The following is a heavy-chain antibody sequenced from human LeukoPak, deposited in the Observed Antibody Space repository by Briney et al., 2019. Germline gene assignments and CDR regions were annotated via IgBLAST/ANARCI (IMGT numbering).Heavy chain of an antibody. D-gene: IGHD5-18*01. J-gene: IGHJ3*02. CDR3: ARGPYTAMDPYDAFDI. CDR2: INPNSGGT. Sequence: ASMKVSCKASGYTFTGYYMHWVRQAPGQGLEWMGWINPNSGGTNYAQKFQGWVTMTRDTSISTAYMELSRLRSDDTAVYYCARGPYTAMDPYDAFDIWGQGTMVTVSS. CDR1: GYTFTGYY. V-gene: IGHV1-2*04.